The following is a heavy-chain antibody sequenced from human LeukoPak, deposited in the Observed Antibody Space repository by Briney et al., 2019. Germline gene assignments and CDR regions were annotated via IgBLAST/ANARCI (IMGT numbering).Heavy chain of an antibody. CDR1: GYSSSSGYY. D-gene: IGHD4-17*01. V-gene: IGHV4-38-2*01. CDR3: ARRGYGDYLDY. CDR2: IYHSGST. J-gene: IGHJ4*02. Sequence: PSETLSLXCAVSGYSSSSGYYWGWIRQPPGKGLEWIGSIYHSGSTYYNPSLKSRVTISVDTSKNQFSLKLSSVTAADTAVYYCARRGYGDYLDYWGQGTLVTVSS.